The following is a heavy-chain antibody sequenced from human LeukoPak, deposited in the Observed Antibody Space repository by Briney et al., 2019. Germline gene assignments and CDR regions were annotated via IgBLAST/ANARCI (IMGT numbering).Heavy chain of an antibody. CDR1: GFSFSSNA. CDR3: AKGPSWLFDY. Sequence: GSLRLSCADSGFSFSSNAMSWVRQAPGKGLEWVSTVSPSGGVTYYADSVKGRFTVPRDKSKNTLYLQMNSLRAEDTAVYYCAKGPSWLFDYWGQGTLVTVSS. V-gene: IGHV3-23*01. CDR2: VSPSGGVT. J-gene: IGHJ4*02. D-gene: IGHD5-12*01.